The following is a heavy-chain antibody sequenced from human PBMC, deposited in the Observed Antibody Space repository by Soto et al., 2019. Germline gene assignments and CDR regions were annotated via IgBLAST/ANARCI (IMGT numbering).Heavy chain of an antibody. CDR1: GGSISSSNW. CDR3: ARVLGGAGYYYYNGMDV. V-gene: IGHV4-4*02. J-gene: IGHJ6*02. D-gene: IGHD6-19*01. Sequence: PSETLCLTCAVSGGSISSSNWWRWVRQPTGQGPERTGEIYHSGSSNYNPSLKSRVAISVDQSKNQYYLKLSSVTAAYTAVYFCARVLGGAGYYYYNGMDVWGQWTTGTV. CDR2: IYHSGSS.